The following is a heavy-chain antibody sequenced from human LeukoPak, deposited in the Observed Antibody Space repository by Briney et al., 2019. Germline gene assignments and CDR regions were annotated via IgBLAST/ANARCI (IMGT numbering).Heavy chain of an antibody. CDR1: GYSISSGYY. CDR3: ARSPNYYDSSGYYPHFDY. J-gene: IGHJ4*02. D-gene: IGHD3-22*01. V-gene: IGHV4-38-2*01. Sequence: SETLSLTCAVSGYSISSGYYWGWIRQPPGKGLEWIGSIYHTGSTYYNPSLKSRVTISVDTSKNQFSLKLSSVTAADTAVYYCARSPNYYDSSGYYPHFDYWGQGTLVTVSS. CDR2: IYHTGST.